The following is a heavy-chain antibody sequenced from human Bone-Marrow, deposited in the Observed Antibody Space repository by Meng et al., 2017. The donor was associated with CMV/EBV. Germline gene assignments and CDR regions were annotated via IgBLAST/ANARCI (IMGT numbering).Heavy chain of an antibody. D-gene: IGHD4-17*01. J-gene: IGHJ4*02. CDR1: GYTFTSYY. Sequence: QVTLGQSGAEGKKPGDSVKGRCKASGYTFTSYYMHWVRQAPGQGLEWMGIINPSGGSTSYAQKFQGRVTMTRDTSTSTVYMELSSLRSEDTAVYYCAREGLRGPFDYWGQGTLVTVSS. CDR3: AREGLRGPFDY. CDR2: INPSGGST. V-gene: IGHV1-46*01.